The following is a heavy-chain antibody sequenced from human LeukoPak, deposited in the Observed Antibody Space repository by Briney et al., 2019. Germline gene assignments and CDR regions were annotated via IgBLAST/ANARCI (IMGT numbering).Heavy chain of an antibody. CDR2: MYYSGSI. V-gene: IGHV4-39*07. J-gene: IGHJ4*02. CDR3: ARTRVPGSYSPKGPFDY. CDR1: GASISSSNYY. D-gene: IGHD1-26*01. Sequence: SETLSLTCTVSGASISSSNYYWGWIRQPPSKGLEWIGSMYYSGSIFYNPSLKSRVTISINTSKTQFSLKVSSVTAADTAVYYCARTRVPGSYSPKGPFDYWGQGTLVAVSS.